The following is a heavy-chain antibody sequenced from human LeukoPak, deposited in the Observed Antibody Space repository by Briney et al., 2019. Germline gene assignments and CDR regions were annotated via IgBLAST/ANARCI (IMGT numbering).Heavy chain of an antibody. Sequence: ASVKVSCKASGYTFTGYYMHWVRQAPGQGLEWMGWMNPNSGNTGYAQKFQGRVTMTRNTSISTAYMELSSLRSEDTAVYYCARGGQDDYVWGSYRSYYYYYYMDVWGKGTTVTISS. V-gene: IGHV1-8*02. J-gene: IGHJ6*03. CDR2: MNPNSGNT. D-gene: IGHD3-16*02. CDR1: GYTFTGYY. CDR3: ARGGQDDYVWGSYRSYYYYYYMDV.